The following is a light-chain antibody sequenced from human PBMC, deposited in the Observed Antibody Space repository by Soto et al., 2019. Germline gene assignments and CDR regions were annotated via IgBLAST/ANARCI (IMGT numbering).Light chain of an antibody. V-gene: IGKV1-5*03. J-gene: IGKJ1*01. CDR1: QTISSL. CDR2: KAS. CDR3: QQYNTYGT. Sequence: DIQMTQSPSTLSASVGDRVTITCRASQTISSLLAWYQQKPGKAPKLLIYKASSLESGVPSRFSGSGSGTEFPLSISSLQPDDFATYYCQQYNTYGTFGQGTKVEIK.